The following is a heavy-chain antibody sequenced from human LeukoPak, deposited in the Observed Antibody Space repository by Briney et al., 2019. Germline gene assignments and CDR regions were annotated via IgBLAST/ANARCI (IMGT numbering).Heavy chain of an antibody. CDR1: GFTFSSYG. J-gene: IGHJ4*02. CDR2: IWYDGSNK. Sequence: PGGSLRFSCAASGFTFSSYGMPWVRQAPGKGLEWVAVIWYDGSNKYYADSVKGRFTVSRDNAKNTLYLQMNSLRAEDTAVYYCARATGSYYSLGYWGQGTLVTVSS. D-gene: IGHD1-26*01. CDR3: ARATGSYYSLGY. V-gene: IGHV3-33*01.